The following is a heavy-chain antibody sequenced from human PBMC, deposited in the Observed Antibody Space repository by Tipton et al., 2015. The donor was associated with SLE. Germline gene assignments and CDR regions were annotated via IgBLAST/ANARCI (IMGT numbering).Heavy chain of an antibody. V-gene: IGHV3-21*01. CDR2: ISSSSSYI. Sequence: GSLRLSCAASGFTFSSYSMNWVRQAPGKGLEWVSSISSSSSYIYYADSVKGRFTISRDNAKNSLYLQMNSLRAEDTAVYYCTRENPLGAWDIWGQGTMVTVSS. CDR3: TRENPLGAWDI. J-gene: IGHJ3*02. CDR1: GFTFSSYS.